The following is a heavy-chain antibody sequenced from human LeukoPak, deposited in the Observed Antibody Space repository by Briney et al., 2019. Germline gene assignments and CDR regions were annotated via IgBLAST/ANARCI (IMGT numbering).Heavy chain of an antibody. CDR3: ARGVPYYYGSGSYYTH. Sequence: ASVEVSCKASGYTFSSYHIHWVRQAPGQGLEWMGWISAYNGNTNYAQKLQGRVTMTTDTSTSTAYMELRSLRSDDTAVYYCARGVPYYYGSGSYYTHWGQGTLVTVSS. D-gene: IGHD3-10*01. V-gene: IGHV1-18*04. CDR2: ISAYNGNT. J-gene: IGHJ4*02. CDR1: GYTFSSYH.